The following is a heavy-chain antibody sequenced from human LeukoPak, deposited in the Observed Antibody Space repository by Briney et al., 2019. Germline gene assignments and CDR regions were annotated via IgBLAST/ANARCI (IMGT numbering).Heavy chain of an antibody. CDR1: GFTVSSNY. CDR2: IYSGGST. D-gene: IGHD6-19*01. Sequence: GGSLRLSCAASGFTVSSNYMSWVRQAPGKGQEWVSVIYSGGSTYYADSVKGRFTISRDNSKNTLYLQMNSLRAEDTAVYYCARGTSGWSPAPFDYWGQGTLVTVSS. J-gene: IGHJ4*02. CDR3: ARGTSGWSPAPFDY. V-gene: IGHV3-53*01.